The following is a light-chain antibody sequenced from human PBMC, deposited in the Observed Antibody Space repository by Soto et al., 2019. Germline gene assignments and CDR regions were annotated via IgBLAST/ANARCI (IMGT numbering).Light chain of an antibody. CDR2: GNS. V-gene: IGLV1-40*01. J-gene: IGLJ2*01. CDR3: QSYDSSLSGHVV. CDR1: SSNFGAGYD. Sequence: QAVVTQPPSVSGAPGQRVTISCTGSSSNFGAGYDVHWYQQLPGTAPKLLIYGNSNRPSGVPDRFSGSKSGTSASLAITGLQAEDEADYYCQSYDSSLSGHVVFGGGTKLTVL.